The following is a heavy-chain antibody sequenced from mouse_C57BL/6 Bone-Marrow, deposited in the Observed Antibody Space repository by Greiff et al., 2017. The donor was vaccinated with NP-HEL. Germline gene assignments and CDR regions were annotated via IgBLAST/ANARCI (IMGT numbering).Heavy chain of an antibody. Sequence: VQLQQSGPGLVQPSQSLSITCTVSGFSLTSYGVHWVRQSPGKGLEWLGVIWSGGSTDYNAAFISRLSISKDNSKSQVFFKMNSLQADDTAIYYCARHRDWYCDVWGTGTTVTVSS. D-gene: IGHD3-1*01. V-gene: IGHV2-2*01. CDR1: GFSLTSYG. J-gene: IGHJ1*03. CDR3: ARHRDWYCDV. CDR2: IWSGGST.